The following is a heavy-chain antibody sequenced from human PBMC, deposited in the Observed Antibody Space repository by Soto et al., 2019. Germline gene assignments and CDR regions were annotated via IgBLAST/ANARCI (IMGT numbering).Heavy chain of an antibody. CDR2: IKSKTDGGTT. D-gene: IGHD6-13*01. V-gene: IGHV3-15*07. J-gene: IGHJ6*02. CDR1: GFTFSNAW. Sequence: GGSLRLCCAASGFTFSNAWMNWVRQAPGKGLEWVGRIKSKTDGGTTDYAAPVKGRFTISRDDSKNTLYLQMNSLKTEDTAVYYCTTAPGIAAREDYYYGMDVWGQGTTVTVSS. CDR3: TTAPGIAAREDYYYGMDV.